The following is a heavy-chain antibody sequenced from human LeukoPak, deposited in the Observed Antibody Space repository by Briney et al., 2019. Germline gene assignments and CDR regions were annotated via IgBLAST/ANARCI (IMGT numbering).Heavy chain of an antibody. D-gene: IGHD6-13*01. Sequence: SETLSLTCTVSGGSISSSSYYWGWIRQPPGKGLEWNGSIYYSGSTYYNPSLKSRVTISVDTSKNQFSLKLSSVTAADTAVYYCARVDQQLIYWGQGTLVTVSS. CDR3: ARVDQQLIY. J-gene: IGHJ4*02. V-gene: IGHV4-39*07. CDR2: IYYSGST. CDR1: GGSISSSSYY.